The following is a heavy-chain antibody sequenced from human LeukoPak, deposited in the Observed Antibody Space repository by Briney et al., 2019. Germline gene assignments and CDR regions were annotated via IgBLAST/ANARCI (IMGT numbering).Heavy chain of an antibody. J-gene: IGHJ4*02. CDR3: AKGQSLLWFGRQD. CDR1: GFTFSSYT. CDR2: ISGSGGST. D-gene: IGHD3-10*01. V-gene: IGHV3-23*01. Sequence: GGSLRLSCAASGFTFSSYTMSWVRQAPGKGLEWVSAISGSGGSTYYADSVKGRFTISRDNSKNTLYLQMNSLRAEDTAVYYCAKGQSLLWFGRQDWGQGTLVTVSS.